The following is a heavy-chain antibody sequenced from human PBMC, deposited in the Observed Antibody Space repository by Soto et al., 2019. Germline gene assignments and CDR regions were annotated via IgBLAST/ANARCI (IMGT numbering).Heavy chain of an antibody. D-gene: IGHD2-21*02. CDR3: AREDDGGDRDYYGLDV. J-gene: IGHJ6*02. Sequence: QVQLQESGPGLVRPSQTLSLTCTVSGGSISTDHYHWTWIRQAPGKGLEWIGYIHYSGSIQFNPSLQSRVSMSVDTCKNLFSLRLSSVTAADTAVYFCAREDDGGDRDYYGLDVWGQGTTVTVSS. CDR1: GGSISTDHYH. V-gene: IGHV4-30-4*01. CDR2: IHYSGSI.